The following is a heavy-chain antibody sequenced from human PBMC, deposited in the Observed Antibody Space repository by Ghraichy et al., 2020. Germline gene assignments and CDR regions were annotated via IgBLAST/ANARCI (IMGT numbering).Heavy chain of an antibody. Sequence: EWIGSIYYSGSTYYNQSLKSRVTISVDTSKNQFSLKLSSVTAADTVIYYCAITYYYGSGSSNWFDPCGQGTLVVFSS. D-gene: IGHD3-10*01. CDR3: AITYYYGSGSSNWFDP. CDR2: IYYSGST. J-gene: IGHJ5*02. V-gene: IGHV4-39*01.